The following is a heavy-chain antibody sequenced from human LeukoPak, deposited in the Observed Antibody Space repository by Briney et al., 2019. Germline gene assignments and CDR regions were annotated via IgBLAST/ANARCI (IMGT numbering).Heavy chain of an antibody. V-gene: IGHV1-2*02. CDR3: ARNSPGDRFDY. CDR1: GYTFTGYY. D-gene: IGHD2-2*01. CDR2: INPSTGGT. J-gene: IGHJ4*02. Sequence: ASVKVPCKASGYTFTGYYIHWVRQAPGQGLEWMGWINPSTGGTMYAQKFQGRVTVTRDTSISTAYMDLRSLRSDDTAVYYCARNSPGDRFDYWGQGTLVTVSS.